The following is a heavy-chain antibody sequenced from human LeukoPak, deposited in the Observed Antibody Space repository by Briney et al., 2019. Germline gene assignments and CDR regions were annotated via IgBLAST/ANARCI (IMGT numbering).Heavy chain of an antibody. CDR1: GFNFRAYW. J-gene: IGHJ4*01. CDR3: ARDTRGESDY. D-gene: IGHD2-2*01. CDR2: INSNSDTV. Sequence: GGSLRLSCTTSGFNFRAYWMAWVRQAPGKGLEWISYINSNSDTVHYSNSVEGRFTISRDNAKNSLYLQMNSLRAEDTAMYYCARDTRGESDYWGHGTLVTVSS. V-gene: IGHV3-48*04.